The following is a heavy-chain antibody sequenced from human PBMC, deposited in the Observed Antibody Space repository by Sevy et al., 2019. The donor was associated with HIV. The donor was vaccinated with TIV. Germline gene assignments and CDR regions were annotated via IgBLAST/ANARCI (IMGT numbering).Heavy chain of an antibody. CDR3: ARGSSSWYDY. CDR2: MSPYNDNK. CDR1: GYTFTTYN. D-gene: IGHD2-2*01. Sequence: ASVKVSCKASGYTFTTYNIVWVRQAPGQGLEWLAWMSPYNDNKNYAQRVQGRVTMTTDTFTDTAFLELRSLKFDDTAVYYCARGSSSWYDYWGQGTLVTVSS. J-gene: IGHJ4*02. V-gene: IGHV1-18*01.